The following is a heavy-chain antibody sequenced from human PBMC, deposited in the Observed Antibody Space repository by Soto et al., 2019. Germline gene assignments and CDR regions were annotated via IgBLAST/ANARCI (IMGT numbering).Heavy chain of an antibody. CDR1: GFTFSDHY. CDR3: AGSGYEGDYFDY. D-gene: IGHD5-12*01. CDR2: IKNKANSYTT. V-gene: IGHV3-72*01. Sequence: GGSLRLSCAASGFTFSDHYMDWVRQAPGKGLEWVGRIKNKANSYTTEYAAPVKGRFTISRDDSKNSLYLQMNSLKTEDTAVYYCAGSGYEGDYFDYWGQGTLVTVS. J-gene: IGHJ4*02.